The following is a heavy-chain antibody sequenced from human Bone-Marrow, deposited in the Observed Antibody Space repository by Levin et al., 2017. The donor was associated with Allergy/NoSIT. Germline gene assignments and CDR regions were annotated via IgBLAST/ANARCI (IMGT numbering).Heavy chain of an antibody. CDR2: IIPFLGTT. Sequence: GASVKVSCKASGDTFHTFAINWVRQAPGQGLEWMGGIIPFLGTTHYAQKFQDRVTIIADKSTNTAYMEVRRLRSDDTAIYYCARAYYDFWSGPEKRGFYYFGMHAWGQGTAVTVSS. D-gene: IGHD3-3*01. V-gene: IGHV1-69*10. CDR1: GDTFHTFA. J-gene: IGHJ6*02. CDR3: ARAYYDFWSGPEKRGFYYFGMHA.